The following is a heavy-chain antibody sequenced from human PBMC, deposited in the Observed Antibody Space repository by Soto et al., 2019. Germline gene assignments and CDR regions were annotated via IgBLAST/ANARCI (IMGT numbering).Heavy chain of an antibody. J-gene: IGHJ6*02. CDR3: ARDRRYNWNSDYYYYGMDV. CDR1: GGTFSSYA. CDR2: IIPIFGTA. Sequence: QVQLVQSGAEVKKPGSSVKVSCKASGGTFSSYAISWVRQAPGQGLEWMGGIIPIFGTANYAQKFQGRVTITADESTSNAYMELSSLRSEDTAVYYCARDRRYNWNSDYYYYGMDVWGQGTTVTVSS. V-gene: IGHV1-69*12. D-gene: IGHD1-7*01.